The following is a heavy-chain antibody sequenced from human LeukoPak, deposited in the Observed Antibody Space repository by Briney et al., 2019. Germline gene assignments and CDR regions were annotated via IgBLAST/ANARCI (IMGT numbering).Heavy chain of an antibody. CDR3: ARKAGYCSGGSCYYRHYFDY. CDR1: GYTFTGYY. V-gene: IGHV7-4-1*02. CDR2: INTNTGNS. D-gene: IGHD2-15*01. J-gene: IGHJ4*02. Sequence: ASVKVSCKASGYTFTGYYMHWVRQAPGQGLEWMGWINTNTGNSTYAQGFTGRFVFSLDTSVSTAYLQISSLKAEDTAVYYCARKAGYCSGGSCYYRHYFDYWGQGTLVTVSS.